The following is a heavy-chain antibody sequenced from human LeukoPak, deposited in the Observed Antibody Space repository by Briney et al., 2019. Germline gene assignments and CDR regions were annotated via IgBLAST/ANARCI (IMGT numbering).Heavy chain of an antibody. D-gene: IGHD6-19*01. CDR1: GGSISSGSYY. Sequence: SETLSLTCTVSGGSISSGSYYWSWIRQPAGKGLEWIGRIYTSGSTNYNPSLKSRVTISVDTSKNQFSLKLSSVTAADTAVYYCARDWYSSGWNAFDIWGQGTMVTVSS. J-gene: IGHJ3*02. CDR2: IYTSGST. V-gene: IGHV4-61*02. CDR3: ARDWYSSGWNAFDI.